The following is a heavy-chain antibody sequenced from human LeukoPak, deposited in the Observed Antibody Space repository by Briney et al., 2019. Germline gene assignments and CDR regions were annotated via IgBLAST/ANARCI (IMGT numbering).Heavy chain of an antibody. CDR1: GFTFSRYG. CDR3: AKGFVIDY. J-gene: IGHJ4*02. Sequence: KTGGSLRLSCAAAGFTFSRYGMHWVRQAPGKGLEWVAVISYDGSNKYYADSVKGRFTISRDNSKNTLYLQMNSLRAEDTAVYYCAKGFVIDYWGQGTLVTVSS. CDR2: ISYDGSNK. V-gene: IGHV3-30*18. D-gene: IGHD3-16*02.